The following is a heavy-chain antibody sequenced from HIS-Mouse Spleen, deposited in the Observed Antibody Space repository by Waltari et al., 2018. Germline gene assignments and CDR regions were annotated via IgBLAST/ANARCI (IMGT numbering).Heavy chain of an antibody. V-gene: IGHV1-2*02. D-gene: IGHD4-17*01. J-gene: IGHJ3*02. CDR2: INPNSGGT. Sequence: QVQLVQSGAEVKKPGASVKVSCKASGYTFTGYYMHWVRPAPGQGLAWMGLINPNSGGTNYAQKFTGRVTMTRDTSISTAYMELSRLRSDDTAVYYCARQRTRDYVAFDIWGQGTMVTVSS. CDR3: ARQRTRDYVAFDI. CDR1: GYTFTGYY.